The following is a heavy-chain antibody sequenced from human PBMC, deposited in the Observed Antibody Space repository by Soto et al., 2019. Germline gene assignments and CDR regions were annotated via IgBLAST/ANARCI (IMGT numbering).Heavy chain of an antibody. D-gene: IGHD1-26*01. CDR2: STVGRNDV. CDR1: GFTFSSYS. Sequence: GGSLRLSCTASGFTFSSYSMNWVRQTPGKGLGGGPSSTVGRNDVNDADSVKGRFTIYRDNAKNSLYLQMNSLREEDTAVYYCARGEASDICHSRGRAALVTVSS. CDR3: ARGEASDICHS. J-gene: IGHJ5*01. V-gene: IGHV3-21*06.